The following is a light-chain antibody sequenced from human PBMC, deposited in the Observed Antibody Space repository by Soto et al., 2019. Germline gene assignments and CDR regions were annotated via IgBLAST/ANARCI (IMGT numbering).Light chain of an antibody. CDR1: TSDVGAFNY. J-gene: IGLJ3*02. Sequence: QSVPTQPASVSGSPGQSITISCTGTTSDVGAFNYVSWYQQHPGKAPKLMIYDVSDRPSGVSNRFSGSKSGSTASLTISGLQADDEADYFCSSYTTSSTRVFGGGTKVTVL. CDR2: DVS. V-gene: IGLV2-14*03. CDR3: SSYTTSSTRV.